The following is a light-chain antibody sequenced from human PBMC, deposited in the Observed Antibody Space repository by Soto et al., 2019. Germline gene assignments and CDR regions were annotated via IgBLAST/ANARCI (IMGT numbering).Light chain of an antibody. Sequence: QSALTQPASVSGSPGQSITISCTGTSSDVGSYYLVSWYQQHPGTAPKLMIYEAFKRPSGVSNRFSGSKSGDTASLTISGLQAEDEADYYCCSYAGSTTLYVFGTGTKLTVL. V-gene: IGLV2-23*01. CDR1: SSDVGSYYL. CDR3: CSYAGSTTLYV. J-gene: IGLJ1*01. CDR2: EAF.